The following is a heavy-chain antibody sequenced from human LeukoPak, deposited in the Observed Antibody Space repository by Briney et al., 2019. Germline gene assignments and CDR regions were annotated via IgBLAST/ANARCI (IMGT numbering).Heavy chain of an antibody. J-gene: IGHJ5*01. D-gene: IGHD3-22*01. Sequence: SETLSLTCAVSGGSISSSNYYWGWIRQPPGKGLEWIGNIYYTGSTYYNPSLTSRVTISVDSSKNHFSLKLTSVTAADTAVYYCASILNPNYFDSSGYYDSWGQGTLVTVSS. CDR2: IYYTGST. CDR1: GGSISSSNYY. CDR3: ASILNPNYFDSSGYYDS. V-gene: IGHV4-39*07.